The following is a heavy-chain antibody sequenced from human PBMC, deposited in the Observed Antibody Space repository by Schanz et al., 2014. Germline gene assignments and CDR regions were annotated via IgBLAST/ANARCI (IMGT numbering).Heavy chain of an antibody. V-gene: IGHV4-4*02. CDR1: GASISSVYW. J-gene: IGHJ4*02. Sequence: QVQLQESGPGLVKPSGTLSLTCTVSGASISSVYWLSWVRQSPGTGLEWIGEMHHSEGRNYNPSLKSRVTTFIAESKTHFCRELNSVPAADTAVYYCVRNGDCRGGIRCDKGYFDSWGQGILVTVSS. CDR2: MHHSEGR. CDR3: VRNGDCRGGIRCDKGYFDS. D-gene: IGHD2-15*01.